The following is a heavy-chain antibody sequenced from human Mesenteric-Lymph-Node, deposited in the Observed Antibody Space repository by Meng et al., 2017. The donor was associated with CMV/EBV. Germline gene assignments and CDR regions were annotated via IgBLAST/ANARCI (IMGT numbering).Heavy chain of an antibody. J-gene: IGHJ5*01. Sequence: SVKVSCKASGGSFSRYGICWVRQAPGQGREWMGEIISMFDRTHYAQRFQGRVTITADKSTNTAYMELSSLTFEDTAVYYCAREGKSGRPGEYYTDGPSDSWGQGTLVTVSS. CDR3: AREGKSGRPGEYYTDGPSDS. D-gene: IGHD3-3*01. CDR2: IISMFDRT. V-gene: IGHV1-69*06. CDR1: GGSFSRYG.